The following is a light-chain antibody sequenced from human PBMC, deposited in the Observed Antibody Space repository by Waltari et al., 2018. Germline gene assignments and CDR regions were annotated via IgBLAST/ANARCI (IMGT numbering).Light chain of an antibody. Sequence: QSVLTQPPSVSGAPGQRVIISCTGGSSNIGADYDVHWYQQLPGTAPKLLIFDTTNRPSVVPNRFSGSKSGTSAFLAITGLQPEDEADYYCQSYDSSLSGWRVFGTGTKVTVL. CDR2: DTT. CDR1: SSNIGADYD. J-gene: IGLJ1*01. V-gene: IGLV1-40*01. CDR3: QSYDSSLSGWRV.